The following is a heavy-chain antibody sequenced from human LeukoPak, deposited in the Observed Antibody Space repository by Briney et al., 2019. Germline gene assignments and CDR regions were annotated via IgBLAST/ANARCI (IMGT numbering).Heavy chain of an antibody. J-gene: IGHJ4*02. V-gene: IGHV4-61*02. CDR2: IYTSGNT. CDR3: AGNYYGSGSYGDY. D-gene: IGHD3-10*01. CDR1: GGSISSGGYS. Sequence: PSETLSLTCAVSGGSISSGGYSWSWIRQPPGKGLEWIGRIYTSGNTNYNPSLKSRVTISVDTSKNQFSLKLSSVTAADTAVYYCAGNYYGSGSYGDYWGQGTLVTVSS.